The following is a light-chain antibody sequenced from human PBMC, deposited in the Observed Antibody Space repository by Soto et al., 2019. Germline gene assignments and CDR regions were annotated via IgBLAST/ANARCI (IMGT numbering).Light chain of an antibody. V-gene: IGLV1-44*01. CDR3: AAWDDNLHGSHA. J-gene: IGLJ1*01. CDR1: RSNIGSNT. Sequence: QSVLTQPPSTSGTPGQRVTISCSGSRSNIGSNTVTWYQQLPGTAPKLLIYSNNQRPSAVPDPFSRSQSYPSASLAITRLQSEDYAHYYSAAWDDNLHGSHAVGPGTE. CDR2: SNN.